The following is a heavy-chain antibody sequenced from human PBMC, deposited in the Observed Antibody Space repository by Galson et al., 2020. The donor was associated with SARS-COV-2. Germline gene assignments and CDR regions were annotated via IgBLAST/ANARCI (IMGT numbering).Heavy chain of an antibody. J-gene: IGHJ4*02. CDR1: GYTFTSYG. Sequence: ASVKVFCKASGYTFTSYGISWVRQAPGQGLEWMGWISAYNGNTNYAQKLQGRVTMTTDTSTSTAYMELRSLRSDDTAVYYCAIRVVGEYYFDYWGQGTLVTVSS. CDR2: ISAYNGNT. D-gene: IGHD1-26*01. CDR3: AIRVVGEYYFDY. V-gene: IGHV1-18*01.